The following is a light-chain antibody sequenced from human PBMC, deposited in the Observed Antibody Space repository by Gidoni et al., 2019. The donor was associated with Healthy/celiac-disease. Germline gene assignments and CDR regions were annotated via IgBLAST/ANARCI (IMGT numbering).Light chain of an antibody. CDR3: QAWDSSTVYV. J-gene: IGLJ1*01. Sequence: SYELPQPPSVSVSPGQTASITCSGDKLGDKYACWYQQKPGQSPVLVIYQDSKRPSGIPERFSGSNSGNTATLTISGTQAMDEADYYCQAWDSSTVYVFGTGTKVTVL. CDR2: QDS. CDR1: KLGDKY. V-gene: IGLV3-1*01.